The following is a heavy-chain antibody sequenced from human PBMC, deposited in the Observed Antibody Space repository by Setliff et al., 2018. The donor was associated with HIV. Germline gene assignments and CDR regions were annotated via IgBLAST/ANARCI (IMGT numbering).Heavy chain of an antibody. CDR3: ARGLSFYDPGGFDY. CDR1: GGSISSYY. J-gene: IGHJ4*02. Sequence: SETLSLTCTVSGGSISSYYWGWIRQPPGKGLEWIGTISYTGSTYYDPSLKSRVTISLDTSKNQFSLKLSSVTAADTAVYYCARGLSFYDPGGFDYWGQGTLVTVSS. D-gene: IGHD3-22*01. CDR2: ISYTGST. V-gene: IGHV4-39*01.